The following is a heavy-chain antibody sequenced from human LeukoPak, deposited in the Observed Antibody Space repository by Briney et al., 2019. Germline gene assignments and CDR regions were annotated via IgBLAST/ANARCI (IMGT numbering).Heavy chain of an antibody. CDR3: ARARGGYYFDY. CDR2: ISYDGSNK. J-gene: IGHJ4*02. Sequence: GRSLRLSCAASGFTFSSYGMHWVRQAPGKGLEWVAVISYDGSNKYYADSVKGRFTISRDNSKNTLYLQMNSLRAEDTAVYYCARARGGYYFDYWGQGTLVTVSS. V-gene: IGHV3-30*03. D-gene: IGHD3-10*01. CDR1: GFTFSSYG.